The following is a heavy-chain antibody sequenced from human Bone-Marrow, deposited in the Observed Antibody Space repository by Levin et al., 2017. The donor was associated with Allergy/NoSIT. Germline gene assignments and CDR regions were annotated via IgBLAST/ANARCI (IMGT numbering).Heavy chain of an antibody. CDR3: ARDRGGYGPYYYGLDH. J-gene: IGHJ6*02. D-gene: IGHD5-12*01. CDR2: VYYSGST. CDR1: GGSISSYY. V-gene: IGHV4-59*01. Sequence: PGGSLRLSCIVSGGSISSYYWTWVRQVPGKGLEWIGNVYYSGSTKYNPSLKSRVIISRDTSNNHSSLKLSSVSAADTAVYYCARDRGGYGPYYYGLDHWGPGTTVTGSS.